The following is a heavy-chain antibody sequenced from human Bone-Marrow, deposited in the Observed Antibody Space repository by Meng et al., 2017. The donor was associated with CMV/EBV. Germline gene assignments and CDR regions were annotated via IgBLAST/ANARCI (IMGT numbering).Heavy chain of an antibody. J-gene: IGHJ4*02. CDR1: GGSTSSSSYY. CDR2: IYYSGST. CDR3: ARGGDRAFDY. D-gene: IGHD2-21*02. V-gene: IGHV4-39*07. Sequence: RQESGPGLRTPWGTLALASTVPGGSTSSSSYYWGWIRQPPGKGLEWIGSIYYSGSTYYTPSLKCRVTISVDTSKNQFSLKLSSVTAADTAVYYCARGGDRAFDYWGQGTLVTVSS.